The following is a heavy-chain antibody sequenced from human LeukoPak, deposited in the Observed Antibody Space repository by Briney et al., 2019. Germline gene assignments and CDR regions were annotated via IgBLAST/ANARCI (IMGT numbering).Heavy chain of an antibody. V-gene: IGHV1-2*02. CDR3: AREPGDSSGWYRWFDP. Sequence: ASVKVSCKASGYSFTAYYMHWVRQAPGQGLEWMGWINPNSGGTNYAQKFQGRVTMTRDTSISTAYMELSRLTSDDTAVYFCAREPGDSSGWYRWFDPWGQGTLVTVSS. J-gene: IGHJ5*02. CDR2: INPNSGGT. D-gene: IGHD6-19*01. CDR1: GYSFTAYY.